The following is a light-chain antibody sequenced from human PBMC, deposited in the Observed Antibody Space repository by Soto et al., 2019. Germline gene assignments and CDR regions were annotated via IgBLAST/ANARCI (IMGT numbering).Light chain of an antibody. CDR3: SSYTSTSTRVV. V-gene: IGLV1-44*01. CDR1: SSNIGSNT. CDR2: EVS. Sequence: QSVLTQPPSASGTPGQRVTISCSGSSSNIGSNTVNWYQQLPGTAPKLLIYEVSNRPSGVSSRFSGSKSANTASLTISGLQAEDEADYYCSSYTSTSTRVVFGGGTKLTVL. J-gene: IGLJ2*01.